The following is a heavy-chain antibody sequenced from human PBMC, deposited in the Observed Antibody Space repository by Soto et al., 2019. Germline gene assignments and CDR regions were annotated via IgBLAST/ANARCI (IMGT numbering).Heavy chain of an antibody. Sequence: GGSLRLSCAASGFTFSSYGMHWVRQAPGKGLEWLSTISASGDNTYYADSVKGRFTISRDNSKNTLYLQMNSLRAEDTAVYYCAKDFLRYFDWLLLEDYWGQGTLVTVSS. V-gene: IGHV3-23*01. CDR1: GFTFSSYG. J-gene: IGHJ4*02. CDR3: AKDFLRYFDWLLLEDY. D-gene: IGHD3-9*01. CDR2: ISASGDNT.